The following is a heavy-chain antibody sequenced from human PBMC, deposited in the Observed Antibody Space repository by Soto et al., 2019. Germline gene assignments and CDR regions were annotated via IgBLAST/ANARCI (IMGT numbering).Heavy chain of an antibody. Sequence: EVQLVESGGGLVQPGGSLRLFCAASGFTFSSYWTHWVRQAPGKGLVWVSRINSDGSSTSYADSVKGRFTISRDNAKNTLYLQMNSLRAEDTAVYYCVRTSLVVAAATREDYWGQGTLVTVSS. J-gene: IGHJ4*02. CDR1: GFTFSSYW. V-gene: IGHV3-74*01. CDR3: VRTSLVVAAATREDY. D-gene: IGHD2-15*01. CDR2: INSDGSST.